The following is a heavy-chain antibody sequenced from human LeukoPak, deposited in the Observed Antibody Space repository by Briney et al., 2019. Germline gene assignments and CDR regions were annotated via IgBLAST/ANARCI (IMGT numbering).Heavy chain of an antibody. D-gene: IGHD2-2*01. Sequence: VASVKVSCKASGYTFTSYAMHWVRQAPGQRLEWMGWINAGNGNTKYSQKFQGRVTITRATSASTAYMELSSLRSEDTAVYYCARPYCSSTSCWYYFDYWGQGTLVTVSS. V-gene: IGHV1-3*01. CDR1: GYTFTSYA. CDR3: ARPYCSSTSCWYYFDY. J-gene: IGHJ4*02. CDR2: INAGNGNT.